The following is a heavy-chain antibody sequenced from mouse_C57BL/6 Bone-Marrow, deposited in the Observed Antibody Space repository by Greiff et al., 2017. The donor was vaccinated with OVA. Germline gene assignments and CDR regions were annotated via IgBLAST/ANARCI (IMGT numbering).Heavy chain of an antibody. CDR2: IYPRDGSP. CDR1: GYTFTSYD. CDR3: ARANWDGGFAY. V-gene: IGHV1-85*01. J-gene: IGHJ3*01. Sequence: VQLQQSGPELVKPGASVKLSCKASGYTFTSYDINWVKQRPGQGLEWIGWIYPRDGSPNDTEKFKGKATLTVDTSSSTAYMELHSLTSEDSAVYFCARANWDGGFAYWGQGTLVTVSA. D-gene: IGHD4-1*01.